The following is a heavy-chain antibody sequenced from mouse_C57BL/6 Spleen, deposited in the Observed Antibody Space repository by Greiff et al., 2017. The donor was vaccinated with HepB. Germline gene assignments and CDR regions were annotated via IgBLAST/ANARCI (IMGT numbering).Heavy chain of an antibody. CDR3: ARGGDYDCDFDY. Sequence: QVQLQQSGAELVKPGASVKISCKASGYAFSSYWMNWVKQRPGKGLEWIGQIYPGDGDTNYNGKFKGKATLTADKSSSTAYMQLSSLTSEDSAVYFCARGGDYDCDFDYWGQGTTLTVSS. V-gene: IGHV1-80*01. CDR2: IYPGDGDT. J-gene: IGHJ2*01. D-gene: IGHD2-4*01. CDR1: GYAFSSYW.